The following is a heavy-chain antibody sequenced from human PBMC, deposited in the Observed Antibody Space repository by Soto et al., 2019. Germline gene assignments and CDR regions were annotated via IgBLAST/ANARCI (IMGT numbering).Heavy chain of an antibody. J-gene: IGHJ4*02. D-gene: IGHD3-10*01. V-gene: IGHV3-74*01. CDR1: GFVFKMYW. CDR2: IYNDGTYS. Sequence: PGGSLRLSCGASGFVFKMYWMHWFRQSPGKGLVWISRIYNDGTYSDYADSVRGRFTISRDNVNDTLYLQMNNLRAEDSGLYYCTRGPRPISTGTGAYWGQGTQVTVSS. CDR3: TRGPRPISTGTGAY.